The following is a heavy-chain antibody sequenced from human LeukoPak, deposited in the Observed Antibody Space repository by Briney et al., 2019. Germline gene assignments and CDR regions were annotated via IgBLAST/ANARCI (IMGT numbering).Heavy chain of an antibody. CDR2: ISTNSGNT. CDR1: GYTFTSNG. V-gene: IGHV1-18*01. CDR3: ARDGGLTGYYVF. J-gene: IGHJ4*02. Sequence: ASVKVSCKASGYTFTSNGITWVRQAPGQGLEWMGWISTNSGNTNYAQNLQGRVTMTTDTSTSTAYMELRSLRSDDTAVYYCARDGGLTGYYVFWGQGTLVTVSS. D-gene: IGHD3-9*01.